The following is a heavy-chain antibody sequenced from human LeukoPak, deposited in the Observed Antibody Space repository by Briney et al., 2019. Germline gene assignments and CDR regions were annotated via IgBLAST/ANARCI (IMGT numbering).Heavy chain of an antibody. Sequence: PGGSLRLSCAASGFTLSSYAMSWVRQAPGKGLERVSAISSSGGTTYYADSVKGRFTISRDNSNNTLFLQMNSLRAEDTAAYYCTKKSSGWHGEDYWGQGTLVTVSS. CDR3: TKKSSGWHGEDY. V-gene: IGHV3-23*01. D-gene: IGHD6-19*01. CDR1: GFTLSSYA. CDR2: ISSSGGTT. J-gene: IGHJ4*02.